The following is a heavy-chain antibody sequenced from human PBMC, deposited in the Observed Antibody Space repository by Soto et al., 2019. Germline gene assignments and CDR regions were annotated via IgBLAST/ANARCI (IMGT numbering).Heavy chain of an antibody. J-gene: IGHJ4*02. CDR3: ARLSGYCTSASCYAPFDS. D-gene: IGHD2-2*03. CDR2: IYPSDSDT. V-gene: IGHV5-51*01. Sequence: PGESLKISCKGSGYSFTSYWIGWVRQMPGKGLEWMGIIYPSDSDTRYSPPFQGQVAISADKSISTAYLQWSSLKASDTAMYYCARLSGYCTSASCYAPFDSWGQGTLVTVSS. CDR1: GYSFTSYW.